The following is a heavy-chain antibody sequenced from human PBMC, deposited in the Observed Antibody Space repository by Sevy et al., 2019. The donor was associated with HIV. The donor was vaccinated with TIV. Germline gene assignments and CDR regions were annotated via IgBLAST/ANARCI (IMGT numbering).Heavy chain of an antibody. D-gene: IGHD3-16*02. CDR3: AREYYDYVWGSYRSRGWFDP. CDR2: ISYDGSNK. Sequence: GGSLRPSCAASGFTFSSYAMHWVRQAPGKGLEWVAVISYDGSNKYYADSVKGRFTISRDNSKNTLYLQMNSLRAEDTAVYYCAREYYDYVWGSYRSRGWFDPWGQGTLVTVSS. J-gene: IGHJ5*02. CDR1: GFTFSSYA. V-gene: IGHV3-30-3*01.